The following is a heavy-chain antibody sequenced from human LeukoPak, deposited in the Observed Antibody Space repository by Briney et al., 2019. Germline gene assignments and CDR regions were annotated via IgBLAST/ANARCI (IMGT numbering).Heavy chain of an antibody. CDR3: ATRGAAGPC. D-gene: IGHD6-13*01. V-gene: IGHV4-4*02. J-gene: IGHJ4*02. CDR2: ISHSGSD. Sequence: PSETLSLTCGVSDDSISSATWWTWVRQPPGRGLEGVGEISHSGSDNYNPSLKSRATISVDKSKTQFSLSLSSVTDADTVVYYCATRGAAGPCWGQGTLVMVSS. CDR1: DDSISSATW.